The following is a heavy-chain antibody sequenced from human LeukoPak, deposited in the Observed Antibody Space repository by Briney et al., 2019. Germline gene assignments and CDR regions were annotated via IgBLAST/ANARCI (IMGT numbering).Heavy chain of an antibody. Sequence: GASVKVSCKASGFTFTSDDINWVRQATGQGLEWMGWMNPNSGNTGYAQNFQGRVTMTRSTSINTAYMELNSPKSEDTAVYYCLISASDHYFFDYWGQGTLVTVSS. CDR3: LISASDHYFFDY. J-gene: IGHJ4*02. CDR2: MNPNSGNT. V-gene: IGHV1-8*01. D-gene: IGHD6-13*01. CDR1: GFTFTSDD.